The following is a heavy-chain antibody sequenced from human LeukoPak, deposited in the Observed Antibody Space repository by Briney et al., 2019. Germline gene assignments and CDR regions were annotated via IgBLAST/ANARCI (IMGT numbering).Heavy chain of an antibody. Sequence: SETLSLTCTVSGGSISGYFWSWIRQPPGKGLEWIGYIHYSGSTYYNPSLKSPVTISIDTSKNQFSPKLASVTAPDTAVYYCARRRGDGDDYGAFDIWGQGTMVTVPS. CDR3: ARRRGDGDDYGAFDI. CDR2: IHYSGST. D-gene: IGHD4-17*01. CDR1: GGSISGYF. J-gene: IGHJ3*02. V-gene: IGHV4-59*08.